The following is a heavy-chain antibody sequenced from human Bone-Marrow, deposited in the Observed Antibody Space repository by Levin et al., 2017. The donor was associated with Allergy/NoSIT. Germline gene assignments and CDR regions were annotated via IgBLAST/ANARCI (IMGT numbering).Heavy chain of an antibody. CDR1: GASVRAYY. D-gene: IGHD2-15*01. CDR2: VHYRKTS. CDR3: ARDDEDDPPPDIDY. V-gene: IGHV4-59*02. J-gene: IGHJ4*02. Sequence: SETLSLTCTVSGASVRAYYWSWIRQPPGKTLEWIGNVHYRKTSNYNPSLRGRVIMSVETFMTRVSLHLTSVTSVNTDVYYCARDDEDDPPPDIDYWGQGALVTVSP.